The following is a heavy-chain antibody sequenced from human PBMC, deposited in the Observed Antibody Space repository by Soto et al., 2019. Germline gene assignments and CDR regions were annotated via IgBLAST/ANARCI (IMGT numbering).Heavy chain of an antibody. V-gene: IGHV1-69*06. D-gene: IGHD3-16*01. Sequence: SVKVSCKASGGTFSSYAISWVRQAPGQGLEWMGGIIPIFGTANYAQKFQGRVTITADKSTSTAYMELSSLRSEDTAVYYCARAPVMITFGGVTKPANWFDPWGQGTLVTVSS. CDR1: GGTFSSYA. J-gene: IGHJ5*02. CDR2: IIPIFGTA. CDR3: ARAPVMITFGGVTKPANWFDP.